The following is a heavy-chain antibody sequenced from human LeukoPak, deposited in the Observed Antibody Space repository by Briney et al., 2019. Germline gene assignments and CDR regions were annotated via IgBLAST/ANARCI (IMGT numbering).Heavy chain of an antibody. CDR2: ISGSGGST. Sequence: GGSLRLSCAASGFTFSSYAMSWVRQAPGKGLEWVSAISGSGGSTYYADSVKGRFTISRDNSKNTLYLQMNSLRAEDTAVYYCAKAADYYDSSGYYPSGTNFDYWGQGTLVTVSS. CDR1: GFTFSSYA. D-gene: IGHD3-22*01. CDR3: AKAADYYDSSGYYPSGTNFDY. V-gene: IGHV3-23*01. J-gene: IGHJ4*02.